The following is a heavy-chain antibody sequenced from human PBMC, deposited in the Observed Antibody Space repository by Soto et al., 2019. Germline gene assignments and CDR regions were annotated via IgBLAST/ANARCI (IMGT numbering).Heavy chain of an antibody. V-gene: IGHV1-69*13. CDR2: IIPIFGTA. CDR1: GGTFSSYA. J-gene: IGHJ6*02. Sequence: VKVSCKASGGTFSSYAISWVRQAPGQGLEWMGGIIPIFGTANYAQKFQGRVTITADKSTSTAYMELSSLRSEDTAVYYCAREGEEGGYSGYERSFYYYGMDVWGQGTTVTVSS. D-gene: IGHD5-12*01. CDR3: AREGEEGGYSGYERSFYYYGMDV.